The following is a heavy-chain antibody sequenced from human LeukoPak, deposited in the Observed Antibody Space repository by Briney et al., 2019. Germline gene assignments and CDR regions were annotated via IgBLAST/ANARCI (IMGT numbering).Heavy chain of an antibody. CDR3: ARASKRGGDCYSFDY. J-gene: IGHJ4*02. Sequence: GASVKVSCKASGYTFTGYYMHWVRQAPGQGLGWVGWINPNSGGTNYAQKFQGRVTMTRDTSISTAYMELSRLRSDDTAVYYCARASKRGGDCYSFDYWGQGTLVTVSS. CDR2: INPNSGGT. CDR1: GYTFTGYY. D-gene: IGHD2-21*02. V-gene: IGHV1-2*02.